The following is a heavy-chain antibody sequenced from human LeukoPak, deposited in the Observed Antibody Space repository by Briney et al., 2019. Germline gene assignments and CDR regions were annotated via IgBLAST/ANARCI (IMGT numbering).Heavy chain of an antibody. CDR2: ISAFNGDT. Sequence: ASVKVSCKTSGYSFNSYGINWLRQAPGQGLEWVGWISAFNGDTKYEKRFQGRVTMTTDTSTSTAYMELRSLRSDDTAVYYCARGQLILTGYYNVNWFDPWGQGTLVTVSS. CDR3: ARGQLILTGYYNVNWFDP. J-gene: IGHJ5*02. CDR1: GYSFNSYG. V-gene: IGHV1-18*01. D-gene: IGHD3-9*01.